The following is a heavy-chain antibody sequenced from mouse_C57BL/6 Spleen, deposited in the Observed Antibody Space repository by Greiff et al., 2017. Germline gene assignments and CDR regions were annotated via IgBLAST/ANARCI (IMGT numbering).Heavy chain of an antibody. CDR2: ISDGGSYT. D-gene: IGHD4-1*01. J-gene: IGHJ2*01. Sequence: DVHLVESGGGLVKPGGSLKLSCAASGFTFSSYAMSWVRQTPEKRLEWVATISDGGSYTYYPDNVKCRFTISRDNAKNNLYLQMSHLKSEDTAMYYCARGTGPFDYWGQGTTLTVSS. V-gene: IGHV5-4*01. CDR3: ARGTGPFDY. CDR1: GFTFSSYA.